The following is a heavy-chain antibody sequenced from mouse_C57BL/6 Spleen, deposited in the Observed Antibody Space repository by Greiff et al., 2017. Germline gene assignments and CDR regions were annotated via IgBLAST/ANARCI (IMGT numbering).Heavy chain of an antibody. V-gene: IGHV14-4*01. CDR1: GFNIKDDY. CDR3: TTRGNSPWCAY. J-gene: IGHJ3*01. Sequence: EVKLVESGAELVRPGASVKLSCTASGFNIKDDYMHWVKQRPEQGLEWIGWIDPENGDTEYASKFQGKATITADTSSNTAYLQLSSLTSEDTAVYYCTTRGNSPWCAYGGQGTLVTVSA. CDR2: IDPENGDT. D-gene: IGHD2-1*01.